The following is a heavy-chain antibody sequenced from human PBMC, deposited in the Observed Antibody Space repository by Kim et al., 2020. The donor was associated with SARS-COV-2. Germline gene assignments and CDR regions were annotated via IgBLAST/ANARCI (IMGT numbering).Heavy chain of an antibody. D-gene: IGHD6-13*01. CDR3: AKGPRAAAGPYDFDY. Sequence: DSVKGRFTISRDNSKNTLYLQMNSLRAEDTAVYYCAKGPRAAAGPYDFDYWGQGTLVTVSS. J-gene: IGHJ4*02. V-gene: IGHV3-23*01.